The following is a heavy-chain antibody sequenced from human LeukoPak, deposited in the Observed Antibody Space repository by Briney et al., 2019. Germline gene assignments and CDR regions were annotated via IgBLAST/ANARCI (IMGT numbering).Heavy chain of an antibody. CDR2: ISWNSGSI. D-gene: IGHD3-10*01. CDR1: GFTFDDYA. CDR3: AKEVRRITMVRGVIITPDYYYGMDV. V-gene: IGHV3-9*01. Sequence: GGSLRLSCAASGFTFDDYAMHWVRQAPGKGLEWVSGISWNSGSIGYADSVKGRFTISRDNAKNSLYLQMNSPRAEDTALYYCAKEVRRITMVRGVIITPDYYYGMDVWGQGTTVTVSS. J-gene: IGHJ6*02.